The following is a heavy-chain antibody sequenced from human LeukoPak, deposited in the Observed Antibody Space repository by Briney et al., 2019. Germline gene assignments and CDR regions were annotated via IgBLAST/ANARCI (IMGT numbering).Heavy chain of an antibody. Sequence: ASVKVSCKASGYSFTAYYMHWVRQAPGQGLEWTGWINPNSGGTNYAQKFQGRVTMTRDMSTSTVYMELSSLRSEDTAVYYCARAGYSGYDLGDFDYWGQGTLVTVSS. V-gene: IGHV1-2*02. J-gene: IGHJ4*02. CDR1: GYSFTAYY. CDR2: INPNSGGT. CDR3: ARAGYSGYDLGDFDY. D-gene: IGHD5-12*01.